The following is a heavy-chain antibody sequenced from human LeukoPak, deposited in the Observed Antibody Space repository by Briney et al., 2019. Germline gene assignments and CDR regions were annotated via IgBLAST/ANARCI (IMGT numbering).Heavy chain of an antibody. D-gene: IGHD2-8*02. CDR3: ATYRQVLLPFEP. V-gene: IGHV3-23*01. CDR1: GFTFSTFA. J-gene: IGHJ5*02. Sequence: GGSLRLSCAASGFTFSTFAMIWVRQPPGKGLEWVSSIFPSGGEIHYADSVRGRFTISRDNSKSTLPLQMNSLRAEDTAIYYCATYRQVLLPFEPWGQGTLVTVSS. CDR2: IFPSGGEI.